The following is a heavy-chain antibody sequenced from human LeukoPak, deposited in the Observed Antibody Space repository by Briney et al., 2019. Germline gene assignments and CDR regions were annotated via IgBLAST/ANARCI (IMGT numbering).Heavy chain of an antibody. D-gene: IGHD3-3*01. CDR3: ARDYDFWSDYAFDI. CDR2: IYTSGST. V-gene: IGHV4-61*02. J-gene: IGHJ3*02. Sequence: SQTLSLTCTVSGGSISSGSYIWSWIQQPAGKGLEWIGRIYTSGSTNYNPSLKSRVTISVDTSKNQFSLKLSSVTAADTAVYYCARDYDFWSDYAFDIWGQGTMVTVSS. CDR1: GGSISSGSYI.